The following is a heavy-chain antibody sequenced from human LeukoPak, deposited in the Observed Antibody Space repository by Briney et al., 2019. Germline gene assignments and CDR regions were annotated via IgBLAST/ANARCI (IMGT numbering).Heavy chain of an antibody. CDR2: INAGNGNT. CDR3: ARDLGVIVVAKPDAFDI. J-gene: IGHJ3*02. Sequence: GASVKVSCKASRYIFTDYSINWVRQAPGERLEWMGWINAGNGNTKYSQKFQGRVTMTTDTSTSTAYMELRSLRSDDTAVYYCARDLGVIVVAKPDAFDIWGQGTMVTVSS. V-gene: IGHV1-3*01. CDR1: RYIFTDYS. D-gene: IGHD3-22*01.